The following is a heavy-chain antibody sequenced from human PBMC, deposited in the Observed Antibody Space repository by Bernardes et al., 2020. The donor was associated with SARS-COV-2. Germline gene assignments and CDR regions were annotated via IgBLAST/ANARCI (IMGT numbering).Heavy chain of an antibody. D-gene: IGHD3-10*01. CDR3: TRHGCRHFDF. V-gene: IGHV4-34*01. J-gene: IGHJ4*02. CDR2: INHSGGT. Sequence: SETLSLTCAVYGGSFSGYWSWIRQPPGKELEWIGEINHSGGTKYNPSLTSRVSISVDTSKNQFSLRLNSVTAADTAVYYCTRHGCRHFDFWDQGTLVTVSS. CDR1: GGSFSGY.